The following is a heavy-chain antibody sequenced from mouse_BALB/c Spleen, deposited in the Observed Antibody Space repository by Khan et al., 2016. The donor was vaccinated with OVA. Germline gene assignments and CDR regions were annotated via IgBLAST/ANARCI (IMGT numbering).Heavy chain of an antibody. D-gene: IGHD1-1*02. J-gene: IGHJ3*01. V-gene: IGHV5-12*02. CDR2: ISNRGTTT. CDR3: AREGDGGGLAY. CDR1: GFTFTDYY. Sequence: EVELVESGGGFMQPGGSLKLSCATSGFTFTDYYMYWVRQTPEKRLEWVAYISNRGTTTYYPDTVRGRFIISSDNDKNTLYLQISRLGSDDTAIYFCAREGDGGGLAYWGQGTLVTVSA.